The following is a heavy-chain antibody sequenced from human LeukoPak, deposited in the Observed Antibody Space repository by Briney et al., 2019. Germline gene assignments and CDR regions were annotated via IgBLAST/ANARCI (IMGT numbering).Heavy chain of an antibody. D-gene: IGHD4-17*01. CDR2: IYYSGST. CDR3: ARVHPGFYGDWVDAFDI. V-gene: IGHV4-38-2*02. Sequence: PSETLSLTCTVSGYSISSGYYWGWFRQPPGKGLEWIGYIYYSGSTNYNPSLKSRVTISVDTSKNQFSLKLSSVTAADTAVYYCARVHPGFYGDWVDAFDIWGQGTMVTVSS. J-gene: IGHJ3*02. CDR1: GYSISSGYY.